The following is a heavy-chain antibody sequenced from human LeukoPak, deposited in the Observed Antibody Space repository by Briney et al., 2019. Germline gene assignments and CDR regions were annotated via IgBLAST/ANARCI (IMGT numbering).Heavy chain of an antibody. Sequence: GGSLRLSCAASGFTFSGYAMSWVRQAPGKGLEWVSAISGSGGSTYYADSVKGRFTISRDNSKNTLYLQMNSLRAEDTAVYYCAKRPTYNWNYWFDPWGQGTLVTVSS. CDR3: AKRPTYNWNYWFDP. V-gene: IGHV3-23*01. CDR2: ISGSGGST. D-gene: IGHD1-7*01. J-gene: IGHJ5*02. CDR1: GFTFSGYA.